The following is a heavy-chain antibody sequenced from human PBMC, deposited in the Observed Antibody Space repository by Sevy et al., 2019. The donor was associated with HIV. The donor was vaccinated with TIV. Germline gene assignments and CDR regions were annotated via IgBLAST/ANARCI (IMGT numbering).Heavy chain of an antibody. CDR1: GFTISSYW. CDR2: INSDGSST. Sequence: GGSLRLSCAASGFTISSYWMHWVRQAPGKGLVWVSRINSDGSSTNYADSVKGRFTISRDNAKNTLYLQMNSLRAEDTAVYYCAREYSGTYYYFDYWGQGTLVTVSS. V-gene: IGHV3-74*01. J-gene: IGHJ4*02. D-gene: IGHD1-26*01. CDR3: AREYSGTYYYFDY.